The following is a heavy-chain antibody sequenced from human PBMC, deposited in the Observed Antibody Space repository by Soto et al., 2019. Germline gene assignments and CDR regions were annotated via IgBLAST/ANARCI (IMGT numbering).Heavy chain of an antibody. CDR3: ARVHYFDSRGYFDY. V-gene: IGHV3-48*01. CDR2: ISSSSSTI. CDR1: GFTFRTHS. Sequence: DVQLVESGGGWVQPGGSLRLSCAASGFTFRTHSMNWVRQAPGKGLEWVTYISSSSSTIYYADSVKGRFTISRDNARNSLYLQMNSLRAEDTAVYYCARVHYFDSRGYFDYWGQGTLVTVSS. J-gene: IGHJ4*02. D-gene: IGHD3-22*01.